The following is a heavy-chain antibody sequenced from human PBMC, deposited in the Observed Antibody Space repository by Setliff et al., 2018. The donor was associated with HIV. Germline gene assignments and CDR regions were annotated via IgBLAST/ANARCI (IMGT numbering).Heavy chain of an antibody. CDR1: GFIFSSSD. CDR3: ARDDWTCSDGTCFPITFDY. Sequence: GGSLRLSCAASGFIFSSSDMHWVRQTPGKGLEWVAVTSYDGNIKYYADSVKGRFTISRDNSKNTLYVQMNSLRVEDTAVYYCARDDWTCSDGTCFPITFDYWGQGTLVTVSS. V-gene: IGHV3-33*05. D-gene: IGHD2-15*01. J-gene: IGHJ4*02. CDR2: TSYDGNIK.